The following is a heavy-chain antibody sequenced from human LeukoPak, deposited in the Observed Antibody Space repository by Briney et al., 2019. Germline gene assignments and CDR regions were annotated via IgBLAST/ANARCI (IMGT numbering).Heavy chain of an antibody. Sequence: NTGGSLRLFCAASGFTFSNAWMSWVRQAPGKGLEWVGRIKSKTDGGTTDYAAPVKGRFTISRDDSKNTLYLQMNSLKTEDTAVYYCTTEYYYDSRVDYWGQGTLVTVSS. CDR1: GFTFSNAW. V-gene: IGHV3-15*01. J-gene: IGHJ4*02. CDR2: IKSKTDGGTT. CDR3: TTEYYYDSRVDY. D-gene: IGHD3-22*01.